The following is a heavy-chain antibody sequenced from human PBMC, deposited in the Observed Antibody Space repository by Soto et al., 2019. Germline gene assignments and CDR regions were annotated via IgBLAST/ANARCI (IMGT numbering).Heavy chain of an antibody. D-gene: IGHD2-21*02. J-gene: IGHJ5*02. V-gene: IGHV3-66*01. CDR1: GFTVSRNY. CDR3: ARDPLCGGDCYSGWFDL. CDR2: IYSGGST. Sequence: GGSLRLSCAASGFTVSRNYMSWVRQAPGKGLEWVSVIYSGGSTYYAGSVEGRFIISRDNSKNTLYLQMNSLTSEDTAVYYCARDPLCGGDCYSGWFDLWGQGVPVTVSS.